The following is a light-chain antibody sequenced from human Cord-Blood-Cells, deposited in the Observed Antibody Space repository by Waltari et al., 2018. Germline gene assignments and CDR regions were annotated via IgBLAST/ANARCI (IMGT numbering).Light chain of an antibody. CDR2: DVS. CDR3: SSYTSSSTPYV. V-gene: IGLV2-14*01. CDR1: SSDVGGYNY. J-gene: IGLJ1*01. Sequence: QSALTQPASVSGSPGQAITISCTGTSSDVGGYNYFPWCQQHPGKAPKLMIYDVSNRPSGVSNRFSGSKSGNTASLTISGLQAEDEADYYCSSYTSSSTPYVFGTGTKVTVL.